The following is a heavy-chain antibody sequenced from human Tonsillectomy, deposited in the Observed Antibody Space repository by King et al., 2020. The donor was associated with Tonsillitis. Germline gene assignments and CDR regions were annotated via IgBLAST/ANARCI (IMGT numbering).Heavy chain of an antibody. J-gene: IGHJ4*02. D-gene: IGHD6-13*01. V-gene: IGHV3-23*04. CDR3: AKGAGRGIGTTGIFVF. CDR2: ISGSGSNT. Sequence: QLVQSGGGLLQPGGSLRLSCAASGFTFSTYAMSWVRQVPGKGLEWVSGISGSGSNTEYADSVKGRFTISRDNSKNSLYLQMNSLRAEDTAVYFCAKGAGRGIGTTGIFVFWGQGTLVTVSS. CDR1: GFTFSTYA.